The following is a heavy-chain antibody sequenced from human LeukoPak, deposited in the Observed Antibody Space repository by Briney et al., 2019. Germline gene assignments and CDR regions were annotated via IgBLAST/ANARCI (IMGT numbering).Heavy chain of an antibody. CDR2: ISAYNGNT. Sequence: GASVKVSCKASGYTFTSYGISWVRQAPGQGLEWMGWISAYNGNTNYARKLQGRVTMTTDTSTSTAYMELRSLRSDDTAVYYCARDKRGTYYYYYYGMDVWGQGTTVTVSS. D-gene: IGHD1-1*01. CDR1: GYTFTSYG. CDR3: ARDKRGTYYYYYYGMDV. V-gene: IGHV1-18*01. J-gene: IGHJ6*02.